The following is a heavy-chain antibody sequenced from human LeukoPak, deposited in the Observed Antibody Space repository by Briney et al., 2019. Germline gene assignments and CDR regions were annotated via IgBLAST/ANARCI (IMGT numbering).Heavy chain of an antibody. V-gene: IGHV4-59*11. CDR2: RHDSGSS. CDR1: GGSISSHY. J-gene: IGHJ5*01. D-gene: IGHD3-10*01. Sequence: SETLSLTCSVSGGSISSHYWIRFRQPPGKGLEWIGHRHDSGSSNYNPSLKSRVTISIDTSKNQFSLILNSVTAADTADYYCARAPVVRGVFGWFDFWGQGLLVTVSS. CDR3: ARAPVVRGVFGWFDF.